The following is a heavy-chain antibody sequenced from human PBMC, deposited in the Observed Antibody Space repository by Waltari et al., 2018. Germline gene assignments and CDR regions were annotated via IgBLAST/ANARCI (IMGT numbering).Heavy chain of an antibody. D-gene: IGHD2-15*01. Sequence: QLQLQESGPGLVKPSGTLSLTCGVSGDSMSSAYWWSWVRQPPGKGLEWIGQVYGGGKTNYNPSFASRVTVELETYNKQFSLKVPSATAADTALYYCARDRGRGLYLDAWGPG. CDR3: ARDRGRGLYLDA. J-gene: IGHJ4*02. CDR2: VYGGGKT. CDR1: GDSMSSAYW. V-gene: IGHV4-4*02.